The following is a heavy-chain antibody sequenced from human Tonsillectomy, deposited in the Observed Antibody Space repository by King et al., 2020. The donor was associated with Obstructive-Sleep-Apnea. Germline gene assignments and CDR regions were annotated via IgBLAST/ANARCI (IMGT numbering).Heavy chain of an antibody. CDR2: VHPGDSDT. CDR1: GYSFTNYW. J-gene: IGHJ4*02. Sequence: QLVQSGAEVKKPGESLKISCKASGYSFTNYWIAWVRQTPGKGLEWVGIVHPGDSDTRYSPSFQGQVTISVVKSISTAYLQWSSLKASDSAMFYCARQKYSSSSADYWGQGTLLTVSS. D-gene: IGHD6-19*01. V-gene: IGHV5-51*01. CDR3: ARQKYSSSSADY.